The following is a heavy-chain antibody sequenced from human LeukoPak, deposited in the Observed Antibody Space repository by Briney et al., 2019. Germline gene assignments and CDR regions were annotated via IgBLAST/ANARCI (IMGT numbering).Heavy chain of an antibody. CDR1: GGSISSSSYY. D-gene: IGHD6-6*01. J-gene: IGHJ4*02. Sequence: TSETLSLTCTVSGGSISSSSYYWGWIRQPPGKGLEWIGSIYYSGSTYYNPSLKSRVSISVDTSKNHFSLRLISVTAADTAVSFCARLDYSGSLYYWGQGTLVTVSS. V-gene: IGHV4-39*02. CDR2: IYYSGST. CDR3: ARLDYSGSLYY.